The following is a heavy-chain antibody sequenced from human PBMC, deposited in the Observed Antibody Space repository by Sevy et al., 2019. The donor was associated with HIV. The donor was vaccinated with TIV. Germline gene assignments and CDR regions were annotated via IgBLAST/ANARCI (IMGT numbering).Heavy chain of an antibody. D-gene: IGHD3-22*01. Sequence: GGSLRLSCAASGFTFSSYAMSWVRQAPGKGLEWVSAISGSGGSTYYADSVKGRFTISRDNSKNTLNLQMNSLRAGDTAVYYCAKVWGNYYDSSGSWFDPWGQGTLVTVSS. CDR2: ISGSGGST. CDR1: GFTFSSYA. V-gene: IGHV3-23*01. CDR3: AKVWGNYYDSSGSWFDP. J-gene: IGHJ5*02.